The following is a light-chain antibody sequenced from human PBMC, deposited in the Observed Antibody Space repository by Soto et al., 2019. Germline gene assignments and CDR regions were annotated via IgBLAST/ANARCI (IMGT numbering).Light chain of an antibody. CDR3: MQSTQLPPT. J-gene: IGKJ5*01. CDR2: EVS. CDR1: QSLLHITGETF. Sequence: DVVMTQTPLSLSVAPGQPASISCKSSQSLLHITGETFLFWYLQKPGQSPQLLIYEVSTRVSGVPDRFSGSASGTDFTLEISRVETDDVGIYYCMQSTQLPPTFGQGKRLRIE. V-gene: IGKV2D-29*02.